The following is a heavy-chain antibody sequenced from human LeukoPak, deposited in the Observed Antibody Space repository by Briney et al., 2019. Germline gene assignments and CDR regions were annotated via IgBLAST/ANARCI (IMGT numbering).Heavy chain of an antibody. Sequence: GSVKVSCKASGYTFTGYYMHWVRQAPGQGLEWMGRINPNSGGTNYAQKFQGRVTMTRDTSISTAYMELSRLRSDDTAVYYCARVPSSGYDWRGFDYWGQGTLVTVSS. V-gene: IGHV1-2*06. CDR2: INPNSGGT. D-gene: IGHD5-12*01. CDR1: GYTFTGYY. CDR3: ARVPSSGYDWRGFDY. J-gene: IGHJ4*02.